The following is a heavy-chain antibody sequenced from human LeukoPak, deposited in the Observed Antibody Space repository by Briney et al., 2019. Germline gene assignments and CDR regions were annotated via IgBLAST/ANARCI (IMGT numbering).Heavy chain of an antibody. Sequence: QSGGSLRLSCAASGFTFSSYDMHWVRQATGKGLEWVSAIGTAGDTYYPGSVKGRFTISRENAKNSLCLQMNSLRAGDTAVYYCARGAGGYCSSTSCYSGFDPWGQGTLVTVSS. CDR2: IGTAGDT. CDR1: GFTFSSYD. J-gene: IGHJ5*02. V-gene: IGHV3-13*01. D-gene: IGHD2-2*01. CDR3: ARGAGGYCSSTSCYSGFDP.